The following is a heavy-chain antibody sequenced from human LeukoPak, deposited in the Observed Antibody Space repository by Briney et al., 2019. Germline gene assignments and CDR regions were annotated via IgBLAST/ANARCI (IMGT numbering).Heavy chain of an antibody. D-gene: IGHD5-18*01. CDR2: ISYDGSNK. Sequence: GRSLRLSCAASGLTFSSYAMHWVRQAPGKGLEWVAVISYDGSNKYYADSVKGRFTISRDNSKNTLYLQMNSLRAEDTAVYYCARPRGYSYGYSMDVWGQGTTVTVSS. CDR3: ARPRGYSYGYSMDV. J-gene: IGHJ6*02. CDR1: GLTFSSYA. V-gene: IGHV3-30-3*01.